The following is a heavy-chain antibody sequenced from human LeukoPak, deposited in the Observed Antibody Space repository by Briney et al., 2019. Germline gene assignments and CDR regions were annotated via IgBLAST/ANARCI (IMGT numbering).Heavy chain of an antibody. CDR2: IYYSGST. CDR1: GGSISSYY. J-gene: IGHJ4*02. D-gene: IGHD6-19*01. Sequence: SETLSLTCTVSGGSISSYYWSWIRQPPGKGLEWIGYIYYSGSTNYNPSLKSRVTISVDTSKNQFSLKLSSVTAEDTAVYYCARIPVAGNKDYWGQGTLVTVSS. V-gene: IGHV4-59*01. CDR3: ARIPVAGNKDY.